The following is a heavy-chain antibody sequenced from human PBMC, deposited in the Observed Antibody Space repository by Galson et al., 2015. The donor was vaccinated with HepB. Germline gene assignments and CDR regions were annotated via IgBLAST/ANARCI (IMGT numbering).Heavy chain of an antibody. CDR2: IRSKAYGGTT. CDR1: GFTFGDYA. Sequence: SLRLSCAASGFTFGDYAMSWVRQAPGKGLEWVGFIRSKAYGGTTEYAASVKGRFTISRDDSKSIAYLQMNSLKTEDTAVYYCTSQVVATIVDYWGQGTLVTVSS. D-gene: IGHD5-12*01. J-gene: IGHJ4*02. V-gene: IGHV3-49*04. CDR3: TSQVVATIVDY.